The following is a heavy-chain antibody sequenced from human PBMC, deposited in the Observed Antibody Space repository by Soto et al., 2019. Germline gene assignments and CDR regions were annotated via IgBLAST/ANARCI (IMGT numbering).Heavy chain of an antibody. Sequence: QVQLVESGGGVVQPGRSLRLSCAASGFTFSSYGMHWVRQAPGKGLEWVAVISYDGSNKYYADSVKGRFTISRDNSKNTLYMQMNTLRAEDTAVYYCAKEGGYYGSGSYSVGHNYYGMDVWGQGTTVTVSS. CDR2: ISYDGSNK. D-gene: IGHD3-10*01. CDR3: AKEGGYYGSGSYSVGHNYYGMDV. J-gene: IGHJ6*02. CDR1: GFTFSSYG. V-gene: IGHV3-30*18.